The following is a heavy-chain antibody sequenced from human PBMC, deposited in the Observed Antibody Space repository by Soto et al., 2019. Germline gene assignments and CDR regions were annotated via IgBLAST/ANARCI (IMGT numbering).Heavy chain of an antibody. J-gene: IGHJ6*04. CDR2: IYYSGST. D-gene: IGHD4-17*01. V-gene: IGHV4-31*03. CDR1: GGSISSGGYY. CDR3: ARDRNYGDYFCSARGGRMDV. Sequence: QVQLQESGPGLVKPSQTLSLTCTVSGGSISSGGYYWSWIRQHPGKGLEWIGYIYYSGSTYYNPSLMSRVTIAVDMSENQFSLKLSSGTGADTVVYYCARDRNYGDYFCSARGGRMDVWGKGTTVTVSS.